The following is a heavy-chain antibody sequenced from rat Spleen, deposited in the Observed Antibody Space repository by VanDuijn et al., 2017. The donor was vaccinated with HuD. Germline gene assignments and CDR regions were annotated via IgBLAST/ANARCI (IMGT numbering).Heavy chain of an antibody. CDR1: GFTFSNYG. CDR3: AGGYTDY. D-gene: IGHD1-11*01. CDR2: ISYDGSST. V-gene: IGHV5-29*01. J-gene: IGHJ2*01. Sequence: EVQLVQSDGGLVQPGRSLKLSCAASGFTFSNYGMAWVRQAPTKGLEWVATISYDGSSTYYRDSVKGRFTISRDNAKSTLYQQMDSLRSEDTATYYCAGGYTDYWGQGVMVTVSS.